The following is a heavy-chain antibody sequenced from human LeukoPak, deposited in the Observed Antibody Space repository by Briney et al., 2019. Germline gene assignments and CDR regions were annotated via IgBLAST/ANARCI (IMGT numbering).Heavy chain of an antibody. D-gene: IGHD3-10*01. J-gene: IGHJ4*02. Sequence: PGGSLRLSCAASGFTVSSNYMSWVRQAPGKGLEWVSAISGSGGSTYYADSVKGRFTISRDNSKNTVYLQMNSLRAEDTAVYHCAKGRVRAVINYLYDYWGQGTLVTVSS. CDR2: ISGSGGST. CDR1: GFTVSSNY. CDR3: AKGRVRAVINYLYDY. V-gene: IGHV3-23*01.